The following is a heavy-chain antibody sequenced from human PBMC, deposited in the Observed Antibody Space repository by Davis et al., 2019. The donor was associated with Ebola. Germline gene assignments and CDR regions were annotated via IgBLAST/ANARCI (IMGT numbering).Heavy chain of an antibody. CDR1: GFTFSSYS. CDR3: VKDLHGRDDY. V-gene: IGHV3-21*04. J-gene: IGHJ4*02. Sequence: GGSLRLSCAASGFTFSSYSMNWVRQAPGKGLEWVSSISSSSSYIYYADSVKGRFTISRDNAKNSLYLQMNSLRAEDTAKYYCVKDLHGRDDYWGQGTLVTVSS. CDR2: ISSSSSYI.